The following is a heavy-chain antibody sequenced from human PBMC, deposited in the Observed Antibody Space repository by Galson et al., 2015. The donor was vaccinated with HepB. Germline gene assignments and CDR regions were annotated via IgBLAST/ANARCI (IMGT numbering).Heavy chain of an antibody. Sequence: SLRLSCAASGFIFSSYAMHWVRQAPGKGLEWIAIIWYDGSTKFYADSVKGRFTISRDNLKNTVFLQMNSLRADDTALYYCARTNSGDGYTNLDYWGQGTLVTVSS. CDR2: IWYDGSTK. CDR1: GFIFSSYA. J-gene: IGHJ4*02. V-gene: IGHV3-33*01. CDR3: ARTNSGDGYTNLDY. D-gene: IGHD5-24*01.